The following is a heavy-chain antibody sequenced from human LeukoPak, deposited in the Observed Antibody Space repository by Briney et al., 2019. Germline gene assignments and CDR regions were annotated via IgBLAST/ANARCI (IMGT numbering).Heavy chain of an antibody. CDR2: ISSSGTS. CDR3: ARVFRGAVTSNWFHP. J-gene: IGHJ5*02. Sequence: PSETLSLTCTVSGDSISDFSWTWIRQTPGKGLEWIGFISSSGTSHYSPSLGSRVTFSLDTSKSQFSLSLKSVTAADTALYYCARVFRGAVTSNWFHPWGQGILVTVSS. D-gene: IGHD3-3*01. V-gene: IGHV4-59*01. CDR1: GDSISDFS.